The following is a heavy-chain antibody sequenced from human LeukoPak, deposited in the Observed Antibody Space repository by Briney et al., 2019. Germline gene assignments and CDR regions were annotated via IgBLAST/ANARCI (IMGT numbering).Heavy chain of an antibody. CDR3: ARSSPLLDYGGGDP. CDR2: INPNSGGT. D-gene: IGHD4-17*01. J-gene: IGHJ5*02. V-gene: IGHV1-2*02. CDR1: GYTFTGYY. Sequence: EASVKVSCKASGYTFTGYYMHWVRQAPGQGLEWMGWINPNSGGTNYAQKFQGRVTMTRVTSISTAYMELSRLRSDDTAVYYCARSSPLLDYGGGDPWGQGTLVTVSS.